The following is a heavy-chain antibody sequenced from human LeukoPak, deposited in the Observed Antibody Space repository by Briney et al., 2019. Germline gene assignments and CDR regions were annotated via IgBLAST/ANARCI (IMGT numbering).Heavy chain of an antibody. CDR3: ATLYYYDSSPRNWFDP. Sequence: ASVKVSCKVSGYTLTELSMHWVRQAPGKGLEWMGGFDPEDGETIYAQKFQGRVTMTEDTSTDTAYMELSSLRSEDTAVYYCATLYYYDSSPRNWFDPWGQGTLVTVSS. J-gene: IGHJ5*02. D-gene: IGHD3-22*01. V-gene: IGHV1-24*01. CDR2: FDPEDGET. CDR1: GYTLTELS.